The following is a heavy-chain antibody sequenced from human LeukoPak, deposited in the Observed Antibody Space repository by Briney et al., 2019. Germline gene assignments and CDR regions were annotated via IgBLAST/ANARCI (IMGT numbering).Heavy chain of an antibody. Sequence: PGGSLRLSCAASGFTVSSNYMSWVRQAPGKGLEWVSVIYSGGSTYYADSVKGRFTISRDNSKNTLYLQMNSLRAEDTAVYYCARDRGEKMGRGDRPPDAFDIWGQGTMVTVSS. D-gene: IGHD2-21*02. CDR1: GFTVSSNY. CDR2: IYSGGST. V-gene: IGHV3-66*01. CDR3: ARDRGEKMGRGDRPPDAFDI. J-gene: IGHJ3*02.